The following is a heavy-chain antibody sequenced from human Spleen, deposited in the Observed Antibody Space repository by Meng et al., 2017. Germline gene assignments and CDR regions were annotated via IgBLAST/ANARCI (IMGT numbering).Heavy chain of an antibody. D-gene: IGHD6-19*01. Sequence: SETLSLTCTVSGYSISSGYYWGWIRQPPGKGLEWIGSIFHRGPTYYTPSLQSRVTISVDTSKTQFSLKLSSVTAADTAVYYCARVYGGWSYFGYWGQGTRVTVSS. CDR3: ARVYGGWSYFGY. J-gene: IGHJ4*02. CDR2: IFHRGPT. CDR1: GYSISSGYY. V-gene: IGHV4-38-2*02.